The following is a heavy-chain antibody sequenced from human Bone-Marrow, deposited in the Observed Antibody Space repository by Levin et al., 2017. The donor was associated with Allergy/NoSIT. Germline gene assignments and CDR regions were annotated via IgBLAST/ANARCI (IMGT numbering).Heavy chain of an antibody. V-gene: IGHV3-7*01. Sequence: LSLTCAASGFTFSTSWMSWVRQAPGKGLEWVANIKQDGSEKDYVDSVKGRFTISRDNAKNSLYLQMNSLRAEDTAVYYCASSSWSYYYGMDVWGQGTTVTVSS. CDR1: GFTFSTSW. CDR2: IKQDGSEK. J-gene: IGHJ6*02. CDR3: ASSSWSYYYGMDV. D-gene: IGHD6-13*01.